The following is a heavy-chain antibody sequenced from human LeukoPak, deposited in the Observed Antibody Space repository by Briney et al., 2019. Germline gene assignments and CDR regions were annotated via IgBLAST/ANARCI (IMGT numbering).Heavy chain of an antibody. CDR3: AKSPYSGAARGAFDI. D-gene: IGHD6-6*01. Sequence: GGSLRLSCAASGFTFSSYAMNWVRQAPGKGLEWVSVISGSGGGTYYADSVKGRFTISRDDSKNMLFLQMNSLRAEDTALYYCAKSPYSGAARGAFDIWGQGTMVTVSS. V-gene: IGHV3-23*01. CDR1: GFTFSSYA. CDR2: ISGSGGGT. J-gene: IGHJ3*02.